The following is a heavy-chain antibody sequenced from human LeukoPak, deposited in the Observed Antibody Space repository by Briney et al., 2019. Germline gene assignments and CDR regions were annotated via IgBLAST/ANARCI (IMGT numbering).Heavy chain of an antibody. J-gene: IGHJ3*02. CDR2: INPNSGGT. V-gene: IGHV1-2*02. Sequence: RASVKVSCKASGYTFTGYYMHWVRQAPGQGLEWMGWINPNSGGTNYAQKFQGRVIMARDTSISTAYMELSRLRSDDTAVYYCARNKLVGATHTYDAFDIWGQGTMVTVSS. D-gene: IGHD1-26*01. CDR3: ARNKLVGATHTYDAFDI. CDR1: GYTFTGYY.